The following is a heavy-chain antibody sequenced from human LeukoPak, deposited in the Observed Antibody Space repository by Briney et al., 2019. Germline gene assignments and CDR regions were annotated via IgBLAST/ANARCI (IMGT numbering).Heavy chain of an antibody. V-gene: IGHV5-51*01. CDR2: IYPSDSDT. J-gene: IGHJ4*02. Sequence: GESLKISCKGSGYSFSTYWIGWVRPMPGKGLEWMGIIYPSDSDTKYSPSFQGQVTISADKSISTAYLQWSSLKASDTAIYYCARQAAVAGPGIDYWGQGTLVTVSS. CDR3: ARQAAVAGPGIDY. D-gene: IGHD6-19*01. CDR1: GYSFSTYW.